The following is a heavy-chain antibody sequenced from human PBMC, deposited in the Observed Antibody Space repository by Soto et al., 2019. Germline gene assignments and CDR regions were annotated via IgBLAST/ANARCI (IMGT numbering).Heavy chain of an antibody. Sequence: SETLSLTCAVYGGSFSGYYWSWIRQPPGKGLEWIGEINHSGSTNYNPSLKSRVTISVDTSKNQFSLKLSSVTAADTAVYYCARANQHPKNVVVVAATRGGYFDYWGQGTLVTVSS. J-gene: IGHJ4*02. D-gene: IGHD2-15*01. CDR2: INHSGST. V-gene: IGHV4-34*01. CDR1: GGSFSGYY. CDR3: ARANQHPKNVVVVAATRGGYFDY.